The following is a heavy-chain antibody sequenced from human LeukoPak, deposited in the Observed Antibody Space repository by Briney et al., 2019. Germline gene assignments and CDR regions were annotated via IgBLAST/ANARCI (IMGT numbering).Heavy chain of an antibody. Sequence: ASVNVSCKASGYTFTSYAMHWVRQAPGQRLEWMGWINAGNGNTKYSQKFQGRVTITRDTSASTAYMGLSSLRSEDTAVYYCASGYSSSPRRWGQGTLVTVSS. J-gene: IGHJ4*02. CDR1: GYTFTSYA. V-gene: IGHV1-3*01. D-gene: IGHD6-13*01. CDR3: ASGYSSSPRR. CDR2: INAGNGNT.